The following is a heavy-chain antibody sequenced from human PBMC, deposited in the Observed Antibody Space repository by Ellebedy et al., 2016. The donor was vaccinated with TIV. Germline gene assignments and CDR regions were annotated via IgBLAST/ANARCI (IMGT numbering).Heavy chain of an antibody. V-gene: IGHV1-2*04. CDR2: INPNRGGT. D-gene: IGHD1-7*01. Sequence: ASVKVSCKASGYTFTGYYMHWVRQAPGQGLEWMGWINPNRGGTNYAQKFQGWVTMTRDTSISTAYMELSRLRSDDTAVYYCARGGGITGTTFDYWGQGTLVTVSS. J-gene: IGHJ4*02. CDR3: ARGGGITGTTFDY. CDR1: GYTFTGYY.